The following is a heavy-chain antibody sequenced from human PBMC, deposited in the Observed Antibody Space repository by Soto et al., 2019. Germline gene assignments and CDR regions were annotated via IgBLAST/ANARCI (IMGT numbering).Heavy chain of an antibody. J-gene: IGHJ2*01. D-gene: IGHD3-22*01. Sequence: QVQLVQSGAEVKKPGSSVKVSCKASGGTFSSYAISWVRQAPGQGLEWMGGIIPIFGTANYAQKFQGRVTITADESTITAYMELSSLRSADTGVYYCARGGSYYYDGSGYRIPARLCYFDLWGRGTLVTVSS. CDR1: GGTFSSYA. CDR2: IIPIFGTA. CDR3: ARGGSYYYDGSGYRIPARLCYFDL. V-gene: IGHV1-69*01.